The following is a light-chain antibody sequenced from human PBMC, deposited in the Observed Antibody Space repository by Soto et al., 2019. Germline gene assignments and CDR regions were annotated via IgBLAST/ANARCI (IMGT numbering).Light chain of an antibody. V-gene: IGLV2-8*01. J-gene: IGLJ2*01. CDR2: EVN. CDR3: SSYGGSNNVI. Sequence: QSVLTQPPSASGSPGQSVTISCTGNSSDVGGYDYVSWYQHHPGKAPKLMIYEVNRRPSGVPDRFSGSRSGNTASLAVSRLQAEDEADYYCSSYGGSNNVIFGGGTKLTVL. CDR1: SSDVGGYDY.